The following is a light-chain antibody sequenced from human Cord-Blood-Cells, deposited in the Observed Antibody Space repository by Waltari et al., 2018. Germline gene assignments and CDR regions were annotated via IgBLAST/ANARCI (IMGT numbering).Light chain of an antibody. J-gene: IGKJ2*01. V-gene: IGKV1-5*01. CDR2: DAS. CDR3: QQYNSYSYT. Sequence: DLPITPSPSTLSASVGDRVTITCRASQSISSWLTWYQQKPGKAPKLLIYDASSLESGVPSRFSGSGSGTEFTLTISSLQPDDFATYYCQQYNSYSYTFGQGTKLEIK. CDR1: QSISSW.